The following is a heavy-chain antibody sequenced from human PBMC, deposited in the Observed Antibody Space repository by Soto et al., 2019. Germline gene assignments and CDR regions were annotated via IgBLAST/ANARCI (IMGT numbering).Heavy chain of an antibody. Sequence: QVQLQQSGPGLVKPSQTLSLTCTVSGGSISYEYYHWTWIRQSPGKGLEWIGYIHYSGSIIYNPSCKSRVTISVDTSKNQSALQLSSVTAADTAVYFCAREDDGGDRDYYGLDVWCQGTTVTVSS. J-gene: IGHJ6*02. CDR3: AREDDGGDRDYYGLDV. CDR1: GGSISYEYYH. CDR2: IHYSGSI. V-gene: IGHV4-30-4*08. D-gene: IGHD2-21*02.